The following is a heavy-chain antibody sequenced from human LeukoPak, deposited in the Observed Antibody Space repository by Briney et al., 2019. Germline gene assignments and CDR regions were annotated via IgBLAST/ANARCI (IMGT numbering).Heavy chain of an antibody. CDR3: ARVGNQLPNDAFDI. CDR1: GGSISSGGYY. J-gene: IGHJ3*02. V-gene: IGHV4-61*08. D-gene: IGHD2-2*01. Sequence: SETLSLTCTVSGGSISSGGYYWSWIRQPPGKGLEWIGYIYYSGSTNYNPSLKSRVTISVDTSKNQFSLKLSSVTAADTAVYYCARVGNQLPNDAFDIWGQGTMVTVSS. CDR2: IYYSGST.